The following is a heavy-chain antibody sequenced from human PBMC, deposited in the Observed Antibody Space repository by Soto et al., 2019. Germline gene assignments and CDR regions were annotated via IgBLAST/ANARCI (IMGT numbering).Heavy chain of an antibody. D-gene: IGHD3-3*01. J-gene: IGHJ6*02. Sequence: SLRHSCPASGFTFSSYSMNWVRQAPGKGLEWVSSISSSSSYIYYADSVKGRFTISRDNAKNSLYLQMNSLRAEDTAVYYCARDRPPNYDFWSGYPPVYYGMDVWGQGTTVTVSS. CDR3: ARDRPPNYDFWSGYPPVYYGMDV. CDR1: GFTFSSYS. CDR2: ISSSSSYI. V-gene: IGHV3-21*01.